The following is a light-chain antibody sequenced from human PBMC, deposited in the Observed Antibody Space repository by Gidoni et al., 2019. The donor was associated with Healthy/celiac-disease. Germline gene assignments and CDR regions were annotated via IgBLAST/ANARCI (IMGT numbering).Light chain of an antibody. CDR1: SSDVGGYNY. CDR2: EVR. J-gene: IGLJ3*02. V-gene: IGLV2-8*01. Sequence: QSALPPPPSASGSPGPSGTISCTGTSSDVGGYNYVSWYQQHPGKAPQLMIYEVRKRPKGVPDRFAGAKAGNTASLTVSGLQAEDEADYYCSAYAGSNNLVFGGGTKLTVL. CDR3: SAYAGSNNLV.